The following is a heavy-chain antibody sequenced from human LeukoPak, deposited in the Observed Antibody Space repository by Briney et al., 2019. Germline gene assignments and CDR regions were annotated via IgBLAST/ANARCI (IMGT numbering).Heavy chain of an antibody. CDR2: INHSGST. V-gene: IGHV4-34*01. CDR1: GGSFSGYY. J-gene: IGHJ4*02. Sequence: SETLSLTCAVYGGSFSGYYWSWIRQPPGKGLEWIGEINHSGSTNYNPSLKSRVTISVDTSKNQFSLKVTSVTAADTAVYYCVRAKGDFWGQGALVTVSS. CDR3: VRAKGDF.